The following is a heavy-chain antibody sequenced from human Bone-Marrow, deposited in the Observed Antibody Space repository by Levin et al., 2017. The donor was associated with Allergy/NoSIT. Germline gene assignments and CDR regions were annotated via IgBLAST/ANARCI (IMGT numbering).Heavy chain of an antibody. V-gene: IGHV3-7*01. Sequence: GESLKISCATSGFTFSARWMSWVRQAPGKGLEWVASINPGGSARHYLDSVKGRLTISRDDAKNSLSLDMNSLRVEDTAIYFCARLLGDFTAWDYWGQGTLVTVSS. D-gene: IGHD3-16*01. CDR1: GFTFSARW. J-gene: IGHJ4*02. CDR2: INPGGSAR. CDR3: ARLLGDFTAWDY.